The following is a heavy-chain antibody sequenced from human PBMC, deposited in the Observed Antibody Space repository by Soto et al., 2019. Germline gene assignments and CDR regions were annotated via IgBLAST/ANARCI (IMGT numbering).Heavy chain of an antibody. J-gene: IGHJ6*02. D-gene: IGHD3-3*01. CDR2: IKSKTDGGTT. V-gene: IGHV3-15*07. CDR1: GFTFSKAW. Sequence: GGSLRLSCAASGFTFSKAWMNWVRQAPGKGLEWVGRIKSKTDGGTTDYAAPVNGRFISRDDSKNMFYLQMNSLRTEDTGVYYCSARYYDFWSGRDGLDVWGQGTTVTVSS. CDR3: SARYYDFWSGRDGLDV.